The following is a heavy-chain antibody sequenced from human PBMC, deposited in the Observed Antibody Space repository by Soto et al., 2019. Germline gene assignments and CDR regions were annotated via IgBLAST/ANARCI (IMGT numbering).Heavy chain of an antibody. D-gene: IGHD3-3*01. V-gene: IGHV1-18*01. CDR2: ISAYNGNT. CDR1: GYTFTSYG. Sequence: QVQLVQSGAEVKKPGASVKVSCKASGYTFTSYGISWVRQAPGQGLEWMGWISAYNGNTNYAQKLQGRVTMTTYTTTSTAYMELRSLRSDDTAVYYCARASGEITIFGVVTIHQPLDYWGQGTLVTVSS. J-gene: IGHJ4*02. CDR3: ARASGEITIFGVVTIHQPLDY.